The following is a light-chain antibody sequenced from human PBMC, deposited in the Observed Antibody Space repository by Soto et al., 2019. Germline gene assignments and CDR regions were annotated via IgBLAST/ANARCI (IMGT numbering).Light chain of an antibody. CDR3: CSYAGRPYV. CDR1: SSDVGGYNY. V-gene: IGLV2-11*01. Sequence: QSALTQPRSVSGSPGQSVTISCTGTSSDVGGYNYVSWYQQYPGKAPKLMIYEVSKRPSRVPDRFSGSKSGNTASLTISGXXXXXXADYYCCSYAGRPYVFGTGTK. J-gene: IGLJ1*01. CDR2: EVS.